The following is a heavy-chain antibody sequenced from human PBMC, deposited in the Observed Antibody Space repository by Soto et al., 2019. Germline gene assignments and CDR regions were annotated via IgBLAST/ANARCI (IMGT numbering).Heavy chain of an antibody. CDR3: ARHEDEIITLFDY. CDR2: IYYGGTS. V-gene: IGHV4-59*08. D-gene: IGHD3-22*01. J-gene: IGHJ4*02. CDR1: GGSISPYY. Sequence: SESLSLTCTVSGGSISPYYWSWIRQPPGKGLEWVGYIYYGGTSSYNPSLKSRVTIALETSKNQFSLRLSSVTAADTAVYYCARHEDEIITLFDYWGQGTLVTVSS.